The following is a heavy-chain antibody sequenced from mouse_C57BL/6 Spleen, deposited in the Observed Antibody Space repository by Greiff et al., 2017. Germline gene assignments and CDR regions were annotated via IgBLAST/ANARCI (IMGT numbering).Heavy chain of an antibody. CDR1: GFTFSDYG. Sequence: EVKLMASGGGLVKPGGSLKLSCAASGFTFSDYGMHWVRQAPEKGLEWVAYISSGSSTIYYADTVKGRFTISRDNAKNTLFLQMTSLRSADTAMYYCARKWDYSNPWFAYWGQGTLVTVSA. V-gene: IGHV5-17*01. CDR2: ISSGSSTI. D-gene: IGHD2-5*01. CDR3: ARKWDYSNPWFAY. J-gene: IGHJ3*01.